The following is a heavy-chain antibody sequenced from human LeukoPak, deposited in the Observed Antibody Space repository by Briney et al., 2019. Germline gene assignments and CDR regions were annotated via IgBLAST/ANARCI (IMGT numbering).Heavy chain of an antibody. J-gene: IGHJ4*02. CDR3: ARELSSGSFDY. Sequence: GGSLRLSCAASGFTFSSYEMNWVRQAPGKGLEWVSYISSSGSTIYYADSVKGRFTISRDNAKNSLYLQMNSLRAEDTAVYYCARELSSGSFDYWGQGTLVTVSS. D-gene: IGHD6-19*01. V-gene: IGHV3-48*03. CDR1: GFTFSSYE. CDR2: ISSSGSTI.